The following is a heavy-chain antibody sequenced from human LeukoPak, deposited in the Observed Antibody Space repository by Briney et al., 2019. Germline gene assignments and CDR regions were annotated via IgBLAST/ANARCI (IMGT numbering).Heavy chain of an antibody. CDR2: ISASGGTT. D-gene: IGHD3-16*01. CDR1: GFVFSNYG. CDR3: AKGGRGTYYSDS. V-gene: IGHV3-23*01. J-gene: IGHJ4*02. Sequence: GGSLRLYCTAAGFVFSNYGMYWVRQAPGKGLEWVSVISASGGTTDYADSVKGRFTISRDNSKNTLYLQMNSLRAEDTAVYYCAKGGRGTYYSDSWGQGTLVTVSS.